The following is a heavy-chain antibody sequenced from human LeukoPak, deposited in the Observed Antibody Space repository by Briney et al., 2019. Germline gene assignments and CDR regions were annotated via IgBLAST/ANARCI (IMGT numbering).Heavy chain of an antibody. CDR1: GFTFTDYW. CDR2: IKEDGSEK. D-gene: IGHD3-10*01. V-gene: IGHV3-7*03. J-gene: IGHJ4*02. Sequence: GSLRLSCVASGFTFTDYWMSWVRQAPGKGLEWVANIKEDGSEKYYVDSVKGRFTISRDNAKSSLYLQMNSLRAEDTAVYYCARAGVLWFGESKFDYWGQGTQVTVSS. CDR3: ARAGVLWFGESKFDY.